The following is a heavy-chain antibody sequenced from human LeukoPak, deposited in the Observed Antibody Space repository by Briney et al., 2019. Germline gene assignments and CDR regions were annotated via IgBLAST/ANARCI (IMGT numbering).Heavy chain of an antibody. Sequence: PSQTLSLTCSVSGGSIKGGGFFWNWVRQHPGKGLEWIGHIYYSGSTSYNPSVKSRVTISVDTSKNQFSLKLTSVTAADTAVYYCARDRGYGSGSYYESWFDPWGQGTLVTVSS. D-gene: IGHD3-10*01. V-gene: IGHV4-31*03. CDR3: ARDRGYGSGSYYESWFDP. J-gene: IGHJ5*02. CDR2: IYYSGST. CDR1: GGSIKGGGFF.